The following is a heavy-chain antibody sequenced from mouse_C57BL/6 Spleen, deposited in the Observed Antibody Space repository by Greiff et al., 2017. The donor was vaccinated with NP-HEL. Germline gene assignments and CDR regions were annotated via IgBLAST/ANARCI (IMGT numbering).Heavy chain of an antibody. CDR2: IDPSDSYT. CDR1: GYTFTSYW. D-gene: IGHD1-1*01. Sequence: QVQLQQPGAELVMPGASVKLSCKASGYTFTSYWMHWVKQRPGQGLEWIGEIDPSDSYTNYNQKFKGKSTLTVDKSSSTAYMQLSSLTSEDSAVYYCARGHYYGSRYFDYWGQGTTLTVSS. V-gene: IGHV1-69*01. J-gene: IGHJ2*01. CDR3: ARGHYYGSRYFDY.